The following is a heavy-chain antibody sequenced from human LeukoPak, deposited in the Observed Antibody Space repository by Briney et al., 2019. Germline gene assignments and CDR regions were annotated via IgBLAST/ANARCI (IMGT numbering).Heavy chain of an antibody. D-gene: IGHD3-10*01. V-gene: IGHV3-48*04. CDR2: ISSSSSTI. J-gene: IGHJ3*02. CDR3: ARGLLWFGSLVAFDI. Sequence: AGGSLRLSCAASGFTFSSYSMNWVRQAPGKGLEWVSYISSSSSTIYYADSVKGRFTISRDNAKNSLYLQMNSLRAEDTAVYYCARGLLWFGSLVAFDIWGQGTMVTVSS. CDR1: GFTFSSYS.